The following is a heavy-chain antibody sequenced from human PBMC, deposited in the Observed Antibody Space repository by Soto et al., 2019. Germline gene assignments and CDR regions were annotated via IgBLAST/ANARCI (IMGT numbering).Heavy chain of an antibody. J-gene: IGHJ6*02. CDR2: IYTSGST. CDR3: ARAPTRFLEPGPYYYGMDV. V-gene: IGHV4-4*07. CDR1: GGSISSYY. Sequence: PSETLSLTCTVSGGSISSYYWSWIRQPAGKGLEWIGRIYTSGSTNYNPSLKSRFTISRDNAKNSLYLQMNSLRAEDTAVYYCARAPTRFLEPGPYYYGMDVWGQGTTVTVSS. D-gene: IGHD3-3*01.